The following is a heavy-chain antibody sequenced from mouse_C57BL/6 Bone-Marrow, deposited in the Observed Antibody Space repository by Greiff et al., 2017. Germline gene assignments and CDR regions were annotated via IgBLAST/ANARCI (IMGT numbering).Heavy chain of an antibody. CDR3: ARHDGNYYAMDY. Sequence: DVHLVESGGGLVQPGGSLKLSCAASGFTFSDYGMAWVRQAPRKGPEWVAFISNLAYSIYYADTVTGRFTISRENAKNTLYLEMSSLRSEDTAMYYCARHDGNYYAMDYWGQGTSVTVSS. D-gene: IGHD2-1*01. CDR2: ISNLAYSI. V-gene: IGHV5-15*01. J-gene: IGHJ4*01. CDR1: GFTFSDYG.